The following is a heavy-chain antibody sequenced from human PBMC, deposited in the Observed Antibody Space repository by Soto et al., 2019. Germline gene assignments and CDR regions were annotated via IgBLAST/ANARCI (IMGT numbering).Heavy chain of an antibody. CDR2: ISVSGGST. Sequence: GGSLRLSCAASGFTFSSYAMSWVRQAPGKGLEWVSAISVSGGSTYYADSVKGRFTISRDNSKNTLYLQMNSLRAEDTAVYYCAKDLRGTGTYYFDYWGQGTLVTVSS. CDR3: AKDLRGTGTYYFDY. J-gene: IGHJ4*02. V-gene: IGHV3-23*01. D-gene: IGHD1-1*01. CDR1: GFTFSSYA.